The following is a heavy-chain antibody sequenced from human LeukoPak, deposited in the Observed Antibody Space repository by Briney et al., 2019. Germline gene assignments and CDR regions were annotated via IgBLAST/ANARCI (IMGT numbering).Heavy chain of an antibody. D-gene: IGHD3-10*01. V-gene: IGHV1-2*06. J-gene: IGHJ6*03. CDR2: INPNSGGT. CDR1: GYTFTGYY. Sequence: ASVKVSCKASGYTFTGYYMHWVRQAPGQGLEWMGRINPNSGGTNYAQKFQGRVTMTRDTSISTAYTELSRLRSDDTAVYYCARDSAVLPLYYYYMDVWGKGTTVTVSS. CDR3: ARDSAVLPLYYYYMDV.